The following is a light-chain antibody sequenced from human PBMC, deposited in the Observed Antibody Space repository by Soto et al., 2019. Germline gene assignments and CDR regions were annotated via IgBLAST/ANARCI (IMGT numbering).Light chain of an antibody. V-gene: IGKV1-39*01. CDR2: AAS. CDR3: QQSYSTLIT. J-gene: IGKJ5*01. CDR1: QSISSY. Sequence: DIQMTQSPSSLSASVGDRVTITCRASQSISSYLNWYQQKPGKAPKLLIYAASSLQSVVPSRFSGSGSATDFTLTISSLQPEDFATYYCQQSYSTLITFGQGTRLEIK.